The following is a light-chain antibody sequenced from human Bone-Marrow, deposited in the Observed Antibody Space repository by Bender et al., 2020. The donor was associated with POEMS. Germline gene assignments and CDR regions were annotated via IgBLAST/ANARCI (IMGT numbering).Light chain of an antibody. CDR1: SSNTGSGYD. V-gene: IGLV1-40*01. CDR2: GYN. J-gene: IGLJ2*01. CDR3: QTWDSTTGL. Sequence: SVLTPPPSVSEAPGQRIIISCTGSSSNTGSGYDINWYQHLPGTAPKLLIYGYNNRPSGVPDRFSGSKSGTSASLAITGLQAMDEADYYCQTWDSTTGLFGGGTKLTVL.